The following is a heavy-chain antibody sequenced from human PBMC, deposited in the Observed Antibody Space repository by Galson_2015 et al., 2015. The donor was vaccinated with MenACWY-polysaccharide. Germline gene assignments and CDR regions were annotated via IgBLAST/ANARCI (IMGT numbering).Heavy chain of an antibody. V-gene: IGHV3-7*01. CDR2: IKQSRSEK. D-gene: IGHD3-3*01. CDR1: GFPFSDSW. Sequence: SLRLSCAASGFPFSDSWMTWIRQAPGKGLEWAATIKQSRSEKYYVDSVEGRFTVSRDNAKNSLYLQMNSLRAEDTAVYYCARARSWSGFFAFDFWGQGTMVTVSS. J-gene: IGHJ3*01. CDR3: ARARSWSGFFAFDF.